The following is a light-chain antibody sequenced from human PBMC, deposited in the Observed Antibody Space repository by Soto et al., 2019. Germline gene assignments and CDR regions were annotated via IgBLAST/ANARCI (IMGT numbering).Light chain of an antibody. CDR3: HQYNNWPLYT. Sequence: EIVMTQSPATLSVFPGERATLSCRASQSVSTNLAWYQQKPGQAPRLLIYGASARATGIPARFSGSGSGTEFTLTISSLQSEDFAVYYCHQYNNWPLYTFGQGTKLEIK. CDR1: QSVSTN. CDR2: GAS. V-gene: IGKV3-15*01. J-gene: IGKJ2*01.